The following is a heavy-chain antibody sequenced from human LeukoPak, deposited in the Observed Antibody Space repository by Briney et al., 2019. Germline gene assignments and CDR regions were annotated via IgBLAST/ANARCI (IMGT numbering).Heavy chain of an antibody. CDR3: AGWEWELLRNWFDP. D-gene: IGHD1-26*01. CDR1: GFTFSSYA. CDR2: FSGSGGST. Sequence: PGGSLRLSCAASGFTFSSYAMSWVRQAPGKGLEWVSAFSGSGGSTYYADSVKGRFTISRDNSKNTVYLQMNSLRSEDTAVYYCAGWEWELLRNWFDPWGQGTLVTVSS. V-gene: IGHV3-23*01. J-gene: IGHJ5*02.